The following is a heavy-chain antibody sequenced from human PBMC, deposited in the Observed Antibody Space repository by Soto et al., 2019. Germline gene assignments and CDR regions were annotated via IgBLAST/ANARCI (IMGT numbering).Heavy chain of an antibody. Sequence: XTHCLANSVAGGAIVSIGDSWGCIPQPPGKGLEWIGSIYYSGSTYYHPSLKSRVTISVDTSKNQFSLRLASVTAADTAVHYCARILPNRQLSESWRHGTFVTGTS. CDR1: GGAIVSIGDS. V-gene: IGHV4-39*07. D-gene: IGHD1-1*01. CDR3: ARILPNRQLSES. CDR2: IYYSGST. J-gene: IGHJ5*01.